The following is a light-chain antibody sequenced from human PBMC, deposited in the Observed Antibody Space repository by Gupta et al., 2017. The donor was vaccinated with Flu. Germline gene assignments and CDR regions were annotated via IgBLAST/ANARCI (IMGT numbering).Light chain of an antibody. CDR2: GAL. CDR3: QQVDTSPWT. V-gene: IGKV3-20*01. J-gene: IGKJ1*01. CDR1: QSLSDSH. Sequence: IVLTQSPGTLSLSPGDRATLSCRASQSLSDSHLAWYQQKPGQAPRLLIYGALSRATGIPDRFSGSGSGTDFTLTISRLEPEDFAVYYCQQVDTSPWTFGQGTKVEIK.